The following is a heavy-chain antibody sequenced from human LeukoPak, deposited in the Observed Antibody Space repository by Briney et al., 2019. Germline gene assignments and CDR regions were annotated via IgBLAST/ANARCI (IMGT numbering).Heavy chain of an antibody. CDR2: IYYSGST. Sequence: SETLSLTCTVSGGSISSYYWSWIRQPPGKGLEWIGYIYYSGSTNYNPSLKSRVTTSVDTSKSQFSLKLSSVTAADTAVYYCARHKRLRQQLFDYWGQGTLVTVSS. J-gene: IGHJ4*02. D-gene: IGHD6-13*01. CDR3: ARHKRLRQQLFDY. CDR1: GGSISSYY. V-gene: IGHV4-59*08.